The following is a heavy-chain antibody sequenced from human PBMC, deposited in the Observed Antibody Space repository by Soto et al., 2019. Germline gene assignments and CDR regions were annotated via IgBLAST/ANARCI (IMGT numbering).Heavy chain of an antibody. J-gene: IGHJ4*02. Sequence: QVQLVQSGAEVKKPGSSVKVSCKASGGTFSSYTISWVRQAPGQGLEWMGGIIPIFGTANYAQKFQGRVTVTAAESTSTVYMEMSRLRSEDTAVYYWAREVYGDYGKPFDICGQGALDTVSS. CDR3: AREVYGDYGKPFDI. D-gene: IGHD4-17*01. CDR2: IIPIFGTA. CDR1: GGTFSSYT. V-gene: IGHV1-69*01.